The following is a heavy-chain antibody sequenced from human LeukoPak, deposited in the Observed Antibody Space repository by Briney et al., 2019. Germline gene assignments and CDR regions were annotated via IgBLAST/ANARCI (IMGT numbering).Heavy chain of an antibody. V-gene: IGHV1-18*04. J-gene: IGHJ6*04. Sequence: ASVKVSCKASGYTFISYVISWVRQAPGQGLEGMGWISAYNGNTNNVQKLQGRVTVTTDTSTSTDYMELRSLRSDDTAVYYCARDMVVAATTEGYGMDVWGKGTTVTVSS. D-gene: IGHD2-15*01. CDR3: ARDMVVAATTEGYGMDV. CDR1: GYTFISYV. CDR2: ISAYNGNT.